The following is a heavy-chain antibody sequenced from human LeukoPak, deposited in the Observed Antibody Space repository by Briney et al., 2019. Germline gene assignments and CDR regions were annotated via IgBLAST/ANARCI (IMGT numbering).Heavy chain of an antibody. J-gene: IGHJ6*02. CDR2: IYHSGST. V-gene: IGHV4-4*02. D-gene: IGHD4-17*01. CDR3: ARTVGSRYYYGMDV. CDR1: GGSISSSNW. Sequence: SGTLSLTCAVSGGSISSSNWWSWVRQPPGKGLDWIGEIYHSGSTNYNPSLKSRVTISVDKSKNQFSLKPSSVTAADTAVYYCARTVGSRYYYGMDVWGQGTTVTVSS.